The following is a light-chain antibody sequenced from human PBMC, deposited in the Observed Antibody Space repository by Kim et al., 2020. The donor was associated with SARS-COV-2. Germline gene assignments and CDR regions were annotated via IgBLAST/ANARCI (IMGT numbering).Light chain of an antibody. CDR3: QSYNRDNVI. CDR1: SGGLDDEY. V-gene: IGLV6-57*02. Sequence: SSPCTSGGLDDEYVRWCETRPGSGPTTVIYEDDKRPPGVSARFSGSIDNSSNSAPLTIAGLRTEDEADYYCQSYNRDNVIFGGGTQLTVL. CDR2: EDD. J-gene: IGLJ2*01.